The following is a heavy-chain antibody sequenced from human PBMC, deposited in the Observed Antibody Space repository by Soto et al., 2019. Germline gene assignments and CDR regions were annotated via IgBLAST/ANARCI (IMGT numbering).Heavy chain of an antibody. D-gene: IGHD2-21*02. CDR2: ISYDGSNK. CDR3: AKDAHIVVVTAIKSFDY. Sequence: GGSLRLSCAASGFTFSSYGMHWVRQAPGKGLEWVAVISYDGSNKYYADSVKGRFTISRDNSKNTLYLQMNSLRAEDTAVYYCAKDAHIVVVTAIKSFDYWGQGTLVTVSS. J-gene: IGHJ4*02. V-gene: IGHV3-30*18. CDR1: GFTFSSYG.